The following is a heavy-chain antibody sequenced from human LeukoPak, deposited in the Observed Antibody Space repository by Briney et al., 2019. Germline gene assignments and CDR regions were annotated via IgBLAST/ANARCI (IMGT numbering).Heavy chain of an antibody. CDR3: ARGAGGTYYYDSSGYSDDAFDI. CDR1: GFTFSSYS. D-gene: IGHD3-22*01. CDR2: ISSSSSHI. Sequence: PGGSLRLSCAASGFTFSSYSMNWVRQAPGKGLEWVSSISSSSSHIYYADSVKGRFTISRDNAKNSLYLQMNSLRAEDTAVYYCARGAGGTYYYDSSGYSDDAFDIWGQGTMVTVSS. J-gene: IGHJ3*02. V-gene: IGHV3-21*01.